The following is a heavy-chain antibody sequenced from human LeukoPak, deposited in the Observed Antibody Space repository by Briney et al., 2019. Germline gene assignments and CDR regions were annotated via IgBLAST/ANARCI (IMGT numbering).Heavy chain of an antibody. CDR3: AKGPIYYGSGSYKSYYYYGMDV. V-gene: IGHV3-23*01. Sequence: GGSLRLSCAASGFTFSSYAMSWVRQAPGKGLEWVSVISGSGGSTYYADSVKGRFTISRDNSKNTLYLQMNSLRAEDTAVYYCAKGPIYYGSGSYKSYYYYGMDVWGQGTTVTVSS. D-gene: IGHD3-10*01. J-gene: IGHJ6*02. CDR1: GFTFSSYA. CDR2: ISGSGGST.